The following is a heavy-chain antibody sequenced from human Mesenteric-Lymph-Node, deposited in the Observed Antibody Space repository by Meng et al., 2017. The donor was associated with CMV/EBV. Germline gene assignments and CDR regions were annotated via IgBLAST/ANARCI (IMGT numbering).Heavy chain of an antibody. Sequence: ASVKVSCKASGYTFTTYGLTWVRQAPGQGLEWMGGISAYNGNTNYAQKVQGRVTMTTDTSTSTAYMELRSLRSDDTAMYYCTRDRRTQPLVMVVWDYWGQGTLVTVSS. V-gene: IGHV1-18*01. CDR3: TRDRRTQPLVMVVWDY. J-gene: IGHJ4*02. CDR1: GYTFTTYG. D-gene: IGHD6-13*01. CDR2: ISAYNGNT.